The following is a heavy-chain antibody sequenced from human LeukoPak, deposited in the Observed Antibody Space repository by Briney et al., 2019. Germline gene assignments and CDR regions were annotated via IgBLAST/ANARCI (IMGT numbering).Heavy chain of an antibody. D-gene: IGHD3-10*02. Sequence: PGGSLRLSCAAPGFTFSSYEMNWVRQAPGKGLEWVSYISSGGSTIYYADSVKGRFTISRDNAKNSLYLQMNSLRAEDTAVYYCASMIGTGGYFQHWGQGTLVTVSS. CDR3: ASMIGTGGYFQH. J-gene: IGHJ1*01. CDR1: GFTFSSYE. CDR2: ISSGGSTI. V-gene: IGHV3-48*03.